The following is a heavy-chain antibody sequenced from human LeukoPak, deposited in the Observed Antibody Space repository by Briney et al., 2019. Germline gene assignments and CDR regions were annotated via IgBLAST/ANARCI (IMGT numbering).Heavy chain of an antibody. V-gene: IGHV3-15*01. CDR3: TTGGRSGY. Sequence: GGSLRLSCAASGLTLSNAWMSWGRQAPGEGLGWVGRVKSKTDGGTADYVAPVKGRFNISRDDSNNTLYLQMNTLKTEDTAVYYCTTGGRSGYWGQGTLVTVSS. CDR1: GLTLSNAW. J-gene: IGHJ4*02. CDR2: VKSKTDGGTA. D-gene: IGHD3-10*01.